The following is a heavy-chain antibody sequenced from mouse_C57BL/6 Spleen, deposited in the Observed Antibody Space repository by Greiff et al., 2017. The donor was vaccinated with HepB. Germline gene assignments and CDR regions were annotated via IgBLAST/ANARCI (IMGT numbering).Heavy chain of an antibody. V-gene: IGHV1-18*01. CDR1: GYTFTDYN. CDR2: INPNNGGT. Sequence: EVQLQESGPELVKPGASVKIPCKASGYTFTDYNMDWVKQSHGKSLEWIGDINPNNGGTIYNQKFKGKATLTVDKSSSTAYMELRSLTSEDTAVYYCARGELRGWYFDVWGTGTTVTVSS. J-gene: IGHJ1*03. CDR3: ARGELRGWYFDV. D-gene: IGHD1-1*01.